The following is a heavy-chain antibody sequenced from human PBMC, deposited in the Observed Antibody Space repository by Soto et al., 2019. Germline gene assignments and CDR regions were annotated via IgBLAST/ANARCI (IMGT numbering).Heavy chain of an antibody. CDR3: ARGCDSSAGDY. CDR2: ISSGRTYT. D-gene: IGHD3-22*01. Sequence: PGGSLRLSCAASGFTFSSYNMNWVRQAPGKGLEWVSSISSGRTYTYYADSVKGRFTISRENAKNSVYLQMNSLRAEDTAVYYCARGCDSSAGDYWGQGTLVTVSS. V-gene: IGHV3-21*01. CDR1: GFTFSSYN. J-gene: IGHJ4*02.